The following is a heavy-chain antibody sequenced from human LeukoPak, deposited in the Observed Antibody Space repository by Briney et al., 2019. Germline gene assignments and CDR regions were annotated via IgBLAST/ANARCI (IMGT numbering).Heavy chain of an antibody. J-gene: IGHJ6*02. V-gene: IGHV3-30*03. CDR1: GFTFSSYG. CDR2: ISYDGNHK. CDR3: ARGFPYDDTTEGYYYLMDV. Sequence: GGSLRLSCAASGFTFSSYGMHWVRQAPGKGLEWVSLISYDGNHKYYADSVKGRFTVSRDNSKNMSYVQINSLRPEDTAVYFCARGFPYDDTTEGYYYLMDVWGQGTTVTVSS. D-gene: IGHD4-17*01.